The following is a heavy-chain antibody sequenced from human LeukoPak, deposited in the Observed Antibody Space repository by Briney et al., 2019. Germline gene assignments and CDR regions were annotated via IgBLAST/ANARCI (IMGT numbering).Heavy chain of an antibody. Sequence: GGSLRLSCAASGFTFSSYAMSWVRQAPGKGLEWVSAISGSGGSTYYADSVKGRFTISRDNSKNTLYLQMNSLRAEDTAVYYCARDLPTVVTPFYYYYGMDVWGQGTTVTVSS. V-gene: IGHV3-23*01. J-gene: IGHJ6*02. CDR3: ARDLPTVVTPFYYYYGMDV. CDR2: ISGSGGST. CDR1: GFTFSSYA. D-gene: IGHD4-23*01.